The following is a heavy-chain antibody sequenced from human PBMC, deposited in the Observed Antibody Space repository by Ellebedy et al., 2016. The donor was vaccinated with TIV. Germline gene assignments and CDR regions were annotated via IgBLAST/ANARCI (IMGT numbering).Heavy chain of an antibody. D-gene: IGHD5-18*01. Sequence: MPSETLSLTCTVSGGSITSYYWRWIRQPAGKGLEWIGRIYPSGSTNYNPSLKSRVTISVDTSKNQFSLKLSSVTAADTAVYYCASRGYSYGEFDYWGQGTLVTVSS. CDR3: ASRGYSYGEFDY. CDR2: IYPSGST. J-gene: IGHJ4*02. V-gene: IGHV4-4*07. CDR1: GGSITSYY.